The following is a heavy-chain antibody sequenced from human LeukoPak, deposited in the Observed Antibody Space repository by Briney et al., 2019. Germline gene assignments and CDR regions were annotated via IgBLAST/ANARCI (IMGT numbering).Heavy chain of an antibody. CDR2: MNPNSGNT. CDR1: GYTFTSYD. CDR3: ARKARIAVAGGDEENWFDP. V-gene: IGHV1-8*03. D-gene: IGHD6-19*01. J-gene: IGHJ5*02. Sequence: ASVKVSCKASGYTFTSYDINWVRQATGQGLEWMGWMNPNSGNTGYAQKFQGRVTITRNTSISTAYMELSSLRSEDTAVYYCARKARIAVAGGDEENWFDPWGQGTLVTVSS.